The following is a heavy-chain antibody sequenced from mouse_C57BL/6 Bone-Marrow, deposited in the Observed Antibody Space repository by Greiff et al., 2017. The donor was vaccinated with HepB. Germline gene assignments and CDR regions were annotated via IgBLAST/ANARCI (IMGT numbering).Heavy chain of an antibody. CDR1: GYTFTSYW. CDR3: APLIYYYGSSYAHYYAMDY. J-gene: IGHJ4*01. CDR2: IDPSDSYT. Sequence: QVHVKQPGAELVKPGASVKLSCKASGYTFTSYWMQWVKQRPGQGLEWIGEIDPSDSYTNYNQKFKGKATLTVDTSSSTAYMQLSSLTSEDSAVYCWAPLIYYYGSSYAHYYAMDYWGQGTSVTVSS. D-gene: IGHD1-1*01. V-gene: IGHV1-50*01.